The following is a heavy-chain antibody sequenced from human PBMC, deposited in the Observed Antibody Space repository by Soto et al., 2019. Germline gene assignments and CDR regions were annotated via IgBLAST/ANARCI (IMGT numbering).Heavy chain of an antibody. CDR3: ARAATGSYYWYFYGMDV. Sequence: VASVKVSCKASGYNFRKNGISWVRQAPGQGLEWMGWISTNNGNTNYAQKLRGRVTMTTDSSTSTAYMELRNLRSDDTAVYYCARAATGSYYWYFYGMDVWGQGTTVTVSS. J-gene: IGHJ6*02. D-gene: IGHD2-8*01. CDR1: GYNFRKNG. CDR2: ISTNNGNT. V-gene: IGHV1-18*01.